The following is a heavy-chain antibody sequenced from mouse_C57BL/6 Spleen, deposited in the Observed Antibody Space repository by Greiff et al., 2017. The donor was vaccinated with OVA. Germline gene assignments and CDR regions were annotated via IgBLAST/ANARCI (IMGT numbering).Heavy chain of an antibody. CDR2: ISSGSSTI. V-gene: IGHV5-17*01. CDR1: GFTFSDYG. D-gene: IGHD2-2*01. Sequence: EVKLMESGGGLVKPGGSLKLSCAASGFTFSDYGMHWVRQAPEKGLEWVAYISSGSSTIYYADTVKGRFTISRDNAKNTLFLQMTSLRSEDTAMYYCARGGLRRRDYYAMDYWGQGTSVTVSS. CDR3: ARGGLRRRDYYAMDY. J-gene: IGHJ4*01.